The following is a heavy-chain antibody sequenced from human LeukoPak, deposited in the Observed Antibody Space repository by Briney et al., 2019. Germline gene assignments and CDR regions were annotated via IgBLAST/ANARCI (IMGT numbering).Heavy chain of an antibody. CDR2: TNPNSGGT. V-gene: IGHV1-2*02. Sequence: ASVKVSCKASGYTFTGYYMHWVRQAPGQGLEWMGWTNPNSGGTNYAQKFQGRVTMTRDTSISTAYMELSRLRSDDTAVYYCARDFGQDSSGWYWEYFQHWGQGTLVTVSS. D-gene: IGHD6-19*01. J-gene: IGHJ1*01. CDR1: GYTFTGYY. CDR3: ARDFGQDSSGWYWEYFQH.